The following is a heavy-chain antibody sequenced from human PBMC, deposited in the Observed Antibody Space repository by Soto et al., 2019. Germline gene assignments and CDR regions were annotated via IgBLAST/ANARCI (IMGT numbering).Heavy chain of an antibody. CDR2: ISGSGGST. V-gene: IGHV3-23*01. D-gene: IGHD2-2*01. CDR3: AAPPPFYAAMKENWFDP. Sequence: EVQLLESGGGLVQPGGSLRLSCAASGFTFSSYAMSWVRQAPGKGLEWVSAISGSGGSTYYADSVKGRFTISRDNSKNTLYLQMNSLRADTTAVYYCAAPPPFYAAMKENWFDPWGQGTLVTVSS. CDR1: GFTFSSYA. J-gene: IGHJ5*02.